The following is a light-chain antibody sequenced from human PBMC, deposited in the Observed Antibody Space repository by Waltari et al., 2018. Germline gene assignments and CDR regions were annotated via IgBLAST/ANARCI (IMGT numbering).Light chain of an antibody. Sequence: QSGLTQPASVSGSPGQSITISCIGTSCDIGAYDSVLWYQQHPGKAPKLLIYDVRDRPSGGSHRFSGSKSGNAASLTISGLQAEDEATYYCSSPTTRSTQVFGSGTKVTV. V-gene: IGLV2-14*01. CDR3: SSPTTRSTQV. CDR2: DVR. J-gene: IGLJ1*01. CDR1: SCDIGAYDS.